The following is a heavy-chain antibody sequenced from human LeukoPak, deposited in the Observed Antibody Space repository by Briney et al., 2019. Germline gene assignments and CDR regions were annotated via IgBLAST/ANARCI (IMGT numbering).Heavy chain of an antibody. CDR2: INLSGST. CDR3: AVYCSSTSCYNAFVI. V-gene: IGHV4-34*01. J-gene: IGHJ3*02. D-gene: IGHD2-2*02. CDR1: RGSLRGYY. Sequence: PLGTLSLTRAVYRGSLRGYYWRGMPPPPGKGVERIGEINLSGSTKYNPSLQSRVTISVDTSKNQLSPKPSSVTAADTGVYYCAVYCSSTSCYNAFVILGQGTIVTVSS.